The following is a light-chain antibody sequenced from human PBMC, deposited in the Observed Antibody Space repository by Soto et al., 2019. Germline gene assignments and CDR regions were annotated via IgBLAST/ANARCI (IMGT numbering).Light chain of an antibody. CDR2: ANS. CDR1: SSNIGAGYD. Sequence: QSVVTQPPSVSGAPGQRVTISCTGSSSNIGAGYDVHWYQQLPGAVPKLVIYANSNRPSGVPDRFSGSKSGTSASLAITGLQAEDEADYYCQVYDNSPSVYVLFGGGTKLTVL. CDR3: QVYDNSPSVYVL. V-gene: IGLV1-40*01. J-gene: IGLJ2*01.